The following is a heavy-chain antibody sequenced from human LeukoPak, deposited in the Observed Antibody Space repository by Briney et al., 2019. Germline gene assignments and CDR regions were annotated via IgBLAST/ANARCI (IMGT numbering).Heavy chain of an antibody. V-gene: IGHV4-59*01. CDR2: IYYSGRT. CDR3: ARGRWLPNAFDI. Sequence: ASETLSLTCTVSGDSINSYYWNWIRQPPGKGLEWIGYIYYSGRTDYTPSLKSRVSISVDTSKHQFSMKLKSVTAADTAVYFRARGRWLPNAFDIWGQGTMVTVFS. D-gene: IGHD5-24*01. J-gene: IGHJ3*02. CDR1: GDSINSYY.